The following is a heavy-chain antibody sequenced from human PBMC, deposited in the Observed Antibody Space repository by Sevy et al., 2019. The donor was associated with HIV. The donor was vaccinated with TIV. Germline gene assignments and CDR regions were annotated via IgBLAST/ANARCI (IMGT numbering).Heavy chain of an antibody. J-gene: IGHJ4*02. D-gene: IGHD3-16*01. CDR3: ARGLGLDC. Sequence: GGSLRLSCAASGFTFSPYWMTWVRQAPGKGLEWVANIRPDGSDKYYVDSVKGRFTISRDNAKNSLYLQMNSLRADDTAMYYWARGLGLDCGGQGALVTVSS. V-gene: IGHV3-7*01. CDR2: IRPDGSDK. CDR1: GFTFSPYW.